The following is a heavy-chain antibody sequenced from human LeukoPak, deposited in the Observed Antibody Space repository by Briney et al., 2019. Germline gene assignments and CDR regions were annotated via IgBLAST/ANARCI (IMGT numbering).Heavy chain of an antibody. CDR3: VSFYETY. CDR1: GNYW. Sequence: PGGSLRLSCAASGNYWMHWVRQASGKGLVWVSHINGGGSWTTYADSVKGRFTISKDNAKNTVYLQMNNLRAEDTAVYYCVSFYETYWGRGTLVTVSS. CDR2: INGGGSWT. V-gene: IGHV3-74*01. J-gene: IGHJ4*02. D-gene: IGHD2-2*01.